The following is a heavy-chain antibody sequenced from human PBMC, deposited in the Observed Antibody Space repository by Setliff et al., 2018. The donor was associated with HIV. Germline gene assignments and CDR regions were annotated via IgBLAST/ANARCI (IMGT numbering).Heavy chain of an antibody. CDR2: ITPFVGIT. CDR1: GGTFSDFR. Sequence: SVKVSCKASGGTFSDFRIAWVRQAPGQGLEWMGEITPFVGITNYAQKFQGRVTISADESTATAYIELSSLTSQDTAVYYCARDKGIREAASLDYWGQGSLVTVSS. J-gene: IGHJ4*02. CDR3: ARDKGIREAASLDY. V-gene: IGHV1-69*10. D-gene: IGHD6-13*01.